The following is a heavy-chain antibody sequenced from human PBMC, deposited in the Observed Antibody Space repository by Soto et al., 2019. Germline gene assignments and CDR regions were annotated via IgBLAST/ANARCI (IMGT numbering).Heavy chain of an antibody. J-gene: IGHJ5*02. CDR2: IYSAGGT. Sequence: PGGSLRLSCAASGFTVGSKYMSWVRQAPGKGLEWVSVIYSAGGTYYPDSVKGRFTISRDNAKNSLYLQMNSLRAGDTAVYYCARDKPPWFEPWGQGTLVTVSS. CDR1: GFTVGSKY. V-gene: IGHV3-53*01. CDR3: ARDKPPWFEP.